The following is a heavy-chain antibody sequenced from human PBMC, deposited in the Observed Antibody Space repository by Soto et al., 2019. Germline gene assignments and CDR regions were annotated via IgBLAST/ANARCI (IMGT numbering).Heavy chain of an antibody. D-gene: IGHD2-15*01. CDR3: ARSRHCSGGSCYPGYYYYYYMDV. CDR2: IYSGGST. Sequence: PGGSLRLSCAASGFTVSSNYMSWVRQAPGKGLEWVSVIYSGGSTYYADSVKGRFTISRDNSKNTLYLQMNSLRAEDTAVYYCARSRHCSGGSCYPGYYYYYYMDVWGKGTTVTVSS. V-gene: IGHV3-66*01. J-gene: IGHJ6*03. CDR1: GFTVSSNY.